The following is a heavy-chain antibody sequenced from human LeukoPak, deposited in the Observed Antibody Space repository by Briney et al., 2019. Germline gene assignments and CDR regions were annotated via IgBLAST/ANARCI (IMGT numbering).Heavy chain of an antibody. D-gene: IGHD2-21*01. Sequence: SETLSLTCTVSSASITSSNYYWAWIRQPPGKGLEFIGTIYYDGSTYYNPSLKRRVTISIDTSNKQFSLKLNSVTAADTAVYYCARWVVSGIRGAFDVWGQGTMVPVS. V-gene: IGHV4-39*07. CDR3: ARWVVSGIRGAFDV. J-gene: IGHJ3*01. CDR1: SASITSSNYY. CDR2: IYYDGST.